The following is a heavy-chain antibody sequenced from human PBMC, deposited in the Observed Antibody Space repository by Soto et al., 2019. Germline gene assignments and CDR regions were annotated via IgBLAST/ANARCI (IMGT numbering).Heavy chain of an antibody. CDR3: AKDLTTVTRHEYFDY. D-gene: IGHD4-17*01. CDR1: GFTFSSYG. V-gene: IGHV3-30*18. Sequence: LRLSCAASGFTFSSYGMHWVRQAPGKGLEWVAVISYDGSNKYYADSVKGRFTISRDNSKNTLYLQMNSLRAEDTAVYYCAKDLTTVTRHEYFDYWGQGALVTVSS. CDR2: ISYDGSNK. J-gene: IGHJ4*02.